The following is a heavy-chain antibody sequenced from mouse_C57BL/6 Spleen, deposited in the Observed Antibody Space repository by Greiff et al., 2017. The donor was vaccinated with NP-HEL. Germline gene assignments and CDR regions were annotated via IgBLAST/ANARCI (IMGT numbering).Heavy chain of an antibody. Sequence: EVQLVESGPELVKPGASVKISCKASGYSFTGYYMNWVKQSPEKSLEWIGEINPSTGGTTYNQKFKAKATLTVDKSSSTAYMQLKGLTSEDSAVYYGARDYAAYWGQGTLVTVSA. V-gene: IGHV1-42*01. D-gene: IGHD1-1*01. CDR2: INPSTGGT. CDR1: GYSFTGYY. J-gene: IGHJ3*01. CDR3: ARDYAAY.